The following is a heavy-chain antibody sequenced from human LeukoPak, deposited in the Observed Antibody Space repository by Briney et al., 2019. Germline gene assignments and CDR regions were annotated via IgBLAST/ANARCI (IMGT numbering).Heavy chain of an antibody. CDR1: GFTVSSNY. CDR3: ARRYSKQYYFDY. J-gene: IGHJ4*02. D-gene: IGHD6-13*01. Sequence: GGSLRLSCAASGFTVSSNYMSWVRQAPGKGLEWVSVIYSGGSTYYAVSVKGRFTISRDNSKNTLYLQMNSLRAEDTAVYYCARRYSKQYYFDYWGQGTLVTVSS. V-gene: IGHV3-53*01. CDR2: IYSGGST.